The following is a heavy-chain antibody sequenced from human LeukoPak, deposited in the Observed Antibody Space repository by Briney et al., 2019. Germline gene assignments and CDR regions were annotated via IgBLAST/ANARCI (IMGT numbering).Heavy chain of an antibody. CDR3: GKGGWYCTNGVCIPLDY. J-gene: IGHJ4*02. CDR1: GFTFSSYG. D-gene: IGHD2-8*01. V-gene: IGHV3-30*18. Sequence: GGSLRLSCAASGFTFSSYGMHWVRQAPGKGLEWVAVISYDGSNKYYADSVKGRFTISRDNSKNTLYLQMNSLGAEDTAVYYCGKGGWYCTNGVCIPLDYWGQGTLVTVSS. CDR2: ISYDGSNK.